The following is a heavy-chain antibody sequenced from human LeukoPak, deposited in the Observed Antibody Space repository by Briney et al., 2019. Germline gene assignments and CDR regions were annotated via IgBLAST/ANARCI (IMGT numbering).Heavy chain of an antibody. D-gene: IGHD2-2*02. Sequence: SETLSLTCAVYGGSFSGYYWSWIRQPPGKGLEWIGEINHSGSTNYNPSLKSQVTISVDTSKNQFSLKLSSVTAADTAVYYCARAGVVPAAINRAFDIWGQGSVVTVSS. V-gene: IGHV4-34*01. CDR3: ARAGVVPAAINRAFDI. CDR1: GGSFSGYY. CDR2: INHSGST. J-gene: IGHJ3*02.